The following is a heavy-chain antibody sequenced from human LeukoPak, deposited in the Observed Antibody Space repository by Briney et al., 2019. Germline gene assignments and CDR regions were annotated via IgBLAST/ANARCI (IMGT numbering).Heavy chain of an antibody. J-gene: IGHJ6*03. D-gene: IGHD1-1*01. CDR2: INPSGGST. V-gene: IGHV1-46*01. CDR1: VYTYTSYY. Sequence: ASVKVSGKASVYTYTSYYMHWVRQAPGQGLEWMGIINPSGGSTSYAQKFQGRVTMTRDMSTSTVYMELSSLRSEDTAVYYCARGHWHDVYYYYYMDVWGRGTTVTVSS. CDR3: ARGHWHDVYYYYYMDV.